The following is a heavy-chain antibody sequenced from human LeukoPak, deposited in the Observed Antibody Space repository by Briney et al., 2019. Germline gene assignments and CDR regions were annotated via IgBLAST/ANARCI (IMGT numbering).Heavy chain of an antibody. J-gene: IGHJ4*02. D-gene: IGHD6-13*01. CDR3: ARRRGIAVDY. CDR1: GYTFTSYD. V-gene: IGHV1-8*01. CDR2: MNPNSGNT. Sequence: ASVKVSSKASGYTFTSYDINWVRQATGQGLEWMGWMNPNSGNTGYAPKFQGRVTMTRNTSISTAYMELSSLRSEDTAVYYCARRRGIAVDYWGQGTLVTVSS.